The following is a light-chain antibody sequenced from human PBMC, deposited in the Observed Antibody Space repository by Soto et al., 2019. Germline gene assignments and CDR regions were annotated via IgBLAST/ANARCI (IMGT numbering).Light chain of an antibody. V-gene: IGKV1-39*01. CDR2: AAS. J-gene: IGKJ1*01. CDR1: QSISSY. Sequence: DIQMTQSPSSLSASVGDRVTITCRASQSISSYLNWYQQKPGKAPKLLIYAASSLQSGVPSRFSGSGSGTYFPLTISRLQPEDLATYYCQQSYSTPWTFGQGTKVEIK. CDR3: QQSYSTPWT.